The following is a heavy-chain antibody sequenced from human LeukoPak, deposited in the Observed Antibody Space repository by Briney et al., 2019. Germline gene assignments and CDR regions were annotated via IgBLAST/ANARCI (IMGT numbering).Heavy chain of an antibody. V-gene: IGHV3-74*01. CDR3: ARRGTGHGMDV. J-gene: IGHJ6*02. D-gene: IGHD1-1*01. Sequence: GGSLRLSCAATGFTFNNYWIHWVRQVPGKGLGWVSRINNDGSSASYVDSVKGRFTISRDNAKNTLFLQMNSLRAEDTAVYYCARRGTGHGMDVWGQGTTVIVSS. CDR2: INNDGSSA. CDR1: GFTFNNYW.